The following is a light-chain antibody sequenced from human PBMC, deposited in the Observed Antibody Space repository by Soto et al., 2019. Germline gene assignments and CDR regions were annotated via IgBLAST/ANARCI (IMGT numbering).Light chain of an antibody. CDR3: QVWDRTASVV. V-gene: IGLV3-21*02. Sequence: SSELTQPTSVSVAPGQTATLTCGGDRIATKGVHWYQQRPGQAPVVVVYDDSDRPSGIHERFSGSGSGNTATLTITRVEAGDEAEYYCQVWDRTASVVFGGGTKVTVL. J-gene: IGLJ2*01. CDR2: DDS. CDR1: RIATKG.